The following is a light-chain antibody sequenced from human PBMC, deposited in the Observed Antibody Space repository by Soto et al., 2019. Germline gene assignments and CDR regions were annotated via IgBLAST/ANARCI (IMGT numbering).Light chain of an antibody. CDR2: AAS. V-gene: IGKV1-39*01. CDR1: QSISSY. J-gene: IGKJ1*01. CDR3: QQSYSTTPLT. Sequence: DIQMTQSPSSLSASVGDRVTITCRASQSISSYLNWYQQKPGKAPKLLIYAASSLQSGVPSRFSGSGSGTDFTLTISSRQPDDFATYYCQQSYSTTPLTFGQGTKVEIK.